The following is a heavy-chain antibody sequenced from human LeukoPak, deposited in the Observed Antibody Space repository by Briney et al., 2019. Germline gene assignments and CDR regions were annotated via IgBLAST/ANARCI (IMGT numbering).Heavy chain of an antibody. J-gene: IGHJ3*02. V-gene: IGHV4-31*03. CDR1: GGSISSGGYY. Sequence: SQTLSLTCTVSGGSISSGGYYWSWLRQHPGTGLEWIGYIYYSGSTYYNPSLKSRVTISVDTSKNQFSLKLSSVTAADTAVYYCASTTLNCGGDCYGAFDIWGQGTMVTVSS. CDR3: ASTTLNCGGDCYGAFDI. CDR2: IYYSGST. D-gene: IGHD2-21*02.